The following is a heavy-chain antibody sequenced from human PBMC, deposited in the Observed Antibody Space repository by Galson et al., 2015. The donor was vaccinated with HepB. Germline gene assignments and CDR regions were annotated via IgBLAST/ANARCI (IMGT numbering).Heavy chain of an antibody. CDR2: IFWDDDK. CDR3: AHSPLGLSCSGTKCYGLLGHFQH. CDR1: GFSLSTSGVG. J-gene: IGHJ1*01. D-gene: IGHD2-2*01. Sequence: PALVKPTQTLTLTCTFSGFSLSTSGVGVGWIRQPPGEALEWLALIFWDDDKRYSPSLESRLTITKDTSKNQVVLTMTNMDPVDTATYYCAHSPLGLSCSGTKCYGLLGHFQHWGQGTLVTVSS. V-gene: IGHV2-5*02.